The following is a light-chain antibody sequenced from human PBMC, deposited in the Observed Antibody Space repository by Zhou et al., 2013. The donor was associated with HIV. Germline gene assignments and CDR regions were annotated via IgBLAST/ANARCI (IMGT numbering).Light chain of an antibody. Sequence: DIQMTQSPSSVSASVGDRVTITCRATEDIRYWLAWYQQKPGKAPKVLISAASSLQSGVPSRFSGSGYGTDFTLTISSLQPEDFATYHCQQSYSTPWTFGQGTKVEIK. CDR1: EDIRYW. CDR2: AAS. J-gene: IGKJ1*01. V-gene: IGKV1-12*01. CDR3: QQSYSTPWT.